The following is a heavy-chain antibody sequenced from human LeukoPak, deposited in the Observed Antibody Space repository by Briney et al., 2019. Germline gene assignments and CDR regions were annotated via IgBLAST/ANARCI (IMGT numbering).Heavy chain of an antibody. V-gene: IGHV3-9*01. CDR3: ARIQLWLNAFDI. J-gene: IGHJ3*02. CDR2: ISWNSGSI. Sequence: HTGGSLRLSCAASGFTFSSYGMHWVRQAPGKGLEWVSGISWNSGSIGYADSVKGRFTISRDDAKNSLYLQMNSLRAEDTALYYCARIQLWLNAFDIWGQGTMVTVSS. CDR1: GFTFSSYG. D-gene: IGHD5-18*01.